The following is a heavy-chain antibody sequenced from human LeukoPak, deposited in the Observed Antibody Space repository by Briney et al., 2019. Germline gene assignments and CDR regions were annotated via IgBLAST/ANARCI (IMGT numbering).Heavy chain of an antibody. CDR1: GGSISSYY. D-gene: IGHD3-9*01. CDR3: ARTRYDILTGYPQYYFDH. J-gene: IGHJ4*02. Sequence: SETLSLTCTVSGGSISSYYWSWIRQPAGKGLEWIGRIYTSGSTNYNPSLKSRVTMSVDTSKNQFSLQLNSVTPEDTAVYYCARTRYDILTGYPQYYFDHWGQGTLVTVSS. V-gene: IGHV4-4*07. CDR2: IYTSGST.